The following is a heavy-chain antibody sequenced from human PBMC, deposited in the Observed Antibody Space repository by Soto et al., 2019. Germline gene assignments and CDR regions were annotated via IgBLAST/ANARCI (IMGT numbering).Heavy chain of an antibody. CDR1: GYTFTSYD. CDR3: AVWYSSGWYADNWFDP. V-gene: IGHV1-8*01. CDR2: MNPNSGNT. J-gene: IGHJ5*02. Sequence: QVQLVQSGAEVKKPGASVKVSCKASGYTFTSYDINWVRQATGQGLEWMGWMNPNSGNTGYAQKFQGRVTMTRNTSISTAYMELSSLRSEDTAVYYCAVWYSSGWYADNWFDPWGQGTLVTVSS. D-gene: IGHD6-19*01.